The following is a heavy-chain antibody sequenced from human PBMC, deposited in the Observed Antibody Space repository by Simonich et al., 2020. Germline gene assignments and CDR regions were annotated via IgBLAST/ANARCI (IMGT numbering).Heavy chain of an antibody. Sequence: QLQLQESGPGLVKPSETLSLTCPVSGGSIGSSSYYWGWIRPPPGKGLEWIGSIYMSGSTYSSPSLKSRVTISVDTSKNQFSLKLSSVTAADTAVYYCARHAGFAFDIWGQGTMVTVSS. V-gene: IGHV4-39*01. J-gene: IGHJ3*02. CDR3: ARHAGFAFDI. CDR2: IYMSGST. CDR1: GGSIGSSSYY. D-gene: IGHD6-13*01.